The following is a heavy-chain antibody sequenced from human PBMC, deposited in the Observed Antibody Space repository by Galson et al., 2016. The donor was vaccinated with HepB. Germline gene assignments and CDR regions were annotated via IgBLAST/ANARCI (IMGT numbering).Heavy chain of an antibody. CDR2: IIPVFPTA. J-gene: IGHJ4*02. V-gene: IGHV1-69*13. D-gene: IGHD3-22*01. Sequence: SVKVSCKASGDTFSSYAITWVRQAPGQGLEWMGRIIPVFPTANYAQRFQGRLTISAADSSSTVYVELGSLRSEDTAMYYCATDWGFRGDSSGYYPFAFWGQGTLVIISS. CDR1: GDTFSSYA. CDR3: ATDWGFRGDSSGYYPFAF.